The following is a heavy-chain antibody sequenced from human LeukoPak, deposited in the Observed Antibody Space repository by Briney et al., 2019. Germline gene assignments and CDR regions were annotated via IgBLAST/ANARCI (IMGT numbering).Heavy chain of an antibody. Sequence: GSLRLSCAASGFSVSNNYMSWIRQPPGKGLEWIGEINHSGSTNYNPSLKSRVTISVDTSKNQFSLKLSSVTAADTAVYYCAREQDIVATTIPYYFDYWGQGTLVTVSS. D-gene: IGHD5-12*01. CDR1: GFSVSNNY. CDR2: INHSGST. V-gene: IGHV4-34*01. J-gene: IGHJ4*02. CDR3: AREQDIVATTIPYYFDY.